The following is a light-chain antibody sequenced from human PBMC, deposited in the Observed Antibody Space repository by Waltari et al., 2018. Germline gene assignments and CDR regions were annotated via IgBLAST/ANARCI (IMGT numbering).Light chain of an antibody. CDR3: QQYYGYPLT. Sequence: AIKITQSPSSLSASTVDKVTITCRASPGISNYLAWYQQKPGKAPTLLSYDASTLQRGVPSRFSGSVSGTDFTLTISCLQSEDFATFYCQQYYGYPLTFGPGTKVDVK. V-gene: IGKV1-8*01. CDR2: DAS. J-gene: IGKJ3*01. CDR1: PGISNY.